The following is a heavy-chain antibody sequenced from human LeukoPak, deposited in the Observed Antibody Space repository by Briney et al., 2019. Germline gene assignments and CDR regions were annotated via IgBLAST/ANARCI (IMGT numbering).Heavy chain of an antibody. Sequence: ASVKVSCKASGYTFTGYYMHWVRQAPGQGLEWMGRINPNSGGTNYAQKFQGRVTMTRDTSIGTAYMELSSLRSEDTAVYYCARDTGGEYGTSGYYYYYYMDVWGKGTTVTVSS. D-gene: IGHD1-7*01. J-gene: IGHJ6*03. V-gene: IGHV1-2*06. CDR3: ARDTGGEYGTSGYYYYYYMDV. CDR2: INPNSGGT. CDR1: GYTFTGYY.